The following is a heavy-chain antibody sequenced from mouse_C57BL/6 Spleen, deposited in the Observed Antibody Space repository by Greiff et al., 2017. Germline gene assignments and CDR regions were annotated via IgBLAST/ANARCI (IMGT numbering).Heavy chain of an antibody. CDR1: GYAFSSYW. V-gene: IGHV1-80*01. D-gene: IGHD2-5*01. CDR2: IYPGDGDT. Sequence: QVQLQQSGAELVKPGASVKISCKASGYAFSSYWMNWVKQRPGKGLEWIGQIYPGDGDTNYNGKFKGKATLTADKSSSTAYMQLSSLTSEDSAVYFCASPGGYYSKGYAMDYWGQGTSVTVSS. J-gene: IGHJ4*01. CDR3: ASPGGYYSKGYAMDY.